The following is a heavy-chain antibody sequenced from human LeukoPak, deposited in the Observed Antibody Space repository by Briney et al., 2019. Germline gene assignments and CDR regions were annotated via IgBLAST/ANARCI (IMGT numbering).Heavy chain of an antibody. D-gene: IGHD3-9*01. J-gene: IGHJ4*02. V-gene: IGHV4-31*03. Sequence: SETLSLTCTVSGGSISSGGYYWSWIPQHPGKGLEWTGYIYYSGSTYYNPSLKSRVTISVDTSKNQFSLKLSSVTAADTAVYYCARASDDILTGGSDYWGQGTLVTVSS. CDR3: ARASDDILTGGSDY. CDR2: IYYSGST. CDR1: GGSISSGGYY.